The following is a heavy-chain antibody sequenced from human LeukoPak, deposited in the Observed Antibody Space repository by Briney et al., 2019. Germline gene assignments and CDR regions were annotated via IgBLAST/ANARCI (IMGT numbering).Heavy chain of an antibody. Sequence: PSETLSLTCTVSGGSISSGSYHWSWIRQPAGKGLEWIGRIYTSGSTNYNPSLKSRVTISVDTSKNQFSLKLSSVTAADTAVYYCAREVGTTVVTPYYFDYWGQRTLVTVSS. V-gene: IGHV4-61*02. CDR3: AREVGTTVVTPYYFDY. J-gene: IGHJ4*02. CDR2: IYTSGST. CDR1: GGSISSGSYH. D-gene: IGHD4-23*01.